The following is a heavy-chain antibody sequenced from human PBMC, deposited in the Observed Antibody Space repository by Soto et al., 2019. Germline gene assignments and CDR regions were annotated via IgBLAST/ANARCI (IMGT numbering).Heavy chain of an antibody. J-gene: IGHJ4*02. V-gene: IGHV4-4*02. D-gene: IGHD5-12*01. CDR2: IYHSGST. CDR3: ARSSGYDYSTLVY. CDR1: GGSISSSNW. Sequence: SETLSLTCAVSGGSISSSNWWSLVRQPPGKGLEWIGEIYHSGSTNYNPSLKSRVTISVDKSKNQFSLKLSSVTAADTAVYYCARSSGYDYSTLVYWGQGTLVTVSS.